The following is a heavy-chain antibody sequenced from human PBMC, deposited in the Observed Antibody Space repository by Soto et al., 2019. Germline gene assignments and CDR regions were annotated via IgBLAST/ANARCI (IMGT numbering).Heavy chain of an antibody. D-gene: IGHD6-19*01. Sequence: QVQLVESGGGVVQPGRSLRLSCAASGFTFSSYGMHWVRQAPGKGLEWVAVISYDGSNKYYADSVKGRFTISRDNSKNTLYLQMNSLRAEDTAVYYCAKDALSGGGYGYYYYYYGMDVWGQGTTVTVSS. V-gene: IGHV3-30*18. CDR2: ISYDGSNK. J-gene: IGHJ6*02. CDR1: GFTFSSYG. CDR3: AKDALSGGGYGYYYYYYGMDV.